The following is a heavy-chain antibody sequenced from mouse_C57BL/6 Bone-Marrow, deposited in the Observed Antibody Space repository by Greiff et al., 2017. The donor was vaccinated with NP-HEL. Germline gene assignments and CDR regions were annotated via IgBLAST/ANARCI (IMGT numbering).Heavy chain of an antibody. J-gene: IGHJ1*03. Sequence: QVPLQPPGAELVKPGASVTVSCKASGYPFTSYWMHWVTQRPGHGLDCIGRIPPSAIDTHYNQKFKGKATLTVDKSSSTAYMQLSSLTSEDSAVYYCAKYLLWDFDVWGTGTTVTVSS. CDR2: IPPSAIDT. CDR1: GYPFTSYW. CDR3: AKYLLWDFDV. D-gene: IGHD2-12*01. V-gene: IGHV1-74*01.